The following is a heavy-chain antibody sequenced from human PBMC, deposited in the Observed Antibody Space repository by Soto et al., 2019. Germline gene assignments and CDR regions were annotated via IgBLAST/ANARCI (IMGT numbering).Heavy chain of an antibody. V-gene: IGHV3-64D*06. CDR2: ISSNGGST. CDR3: VKDFTKNIAIFTSDY. Sequence: GGSLRLSCSASGFPFSSYAMHWVRQSPGKGLEYVSSISSNGGSTYYADSVKGRFTISRDNSKNTLYLQMSSLRAEDTAVYYCVKDFTKNIAIFTSDYWVHGILVTVFS. D-gene: IGHD3-3*02. J-gene: IGHJ4*01. CDR1: GFPFSSYA.